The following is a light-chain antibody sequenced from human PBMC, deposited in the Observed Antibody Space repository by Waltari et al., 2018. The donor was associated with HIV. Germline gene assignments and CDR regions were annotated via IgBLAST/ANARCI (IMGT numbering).Light chain of an antibody. J-gene: IGKJ4*01. Sequence: EIVLTQSPATLSLSPGERATLSCRASQSVSSYFAWYPQKPGQAPRLLIYDSPNMATGIPARFSGSGFGTDFTLTISSLGPDDFAVYYCQQRSNWPLTFGGGTKVEIK. V-gene: IGKV3-11*01. CDR2: DSP. CDR3: QQRSNWPLT. CDR1: QSVSSY.